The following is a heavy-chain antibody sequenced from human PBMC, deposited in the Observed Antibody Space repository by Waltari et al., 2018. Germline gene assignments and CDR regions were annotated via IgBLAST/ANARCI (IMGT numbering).Heavy chain of an antibody. V-gene: IGHV4-59*01. CDR3: ARSPYYYDRNEPYGLDV. CDR1: GGSISSYY. Sequence: QVQLQESGPGLVKPSETLSLTCTVSGGSISSYYWSWIRPPPGKGLEWIGYIYYSGSTNYNPSLKSRVTISVDTSKNQFSLKLSSVTAADTAVYYCARSPYYYDRNEPYGLDVWGHGTTVSVSS. CDR2: IYYSGST. D-gene: IGHD3-22*01. J-gene: IGHJ6*02.